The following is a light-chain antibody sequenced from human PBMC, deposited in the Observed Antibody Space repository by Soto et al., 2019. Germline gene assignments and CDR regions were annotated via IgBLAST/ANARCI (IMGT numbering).Light chain of an antibody. V-gene: IGLV2-14*01. Sequence: QAVLTQPASVSGSPGQPITISCTGTSSDVGGYNYVSWYQQHPGKAPKLMIYEVSNRPSGVSDRFSGSRSGNTASLTISGLQAEDESDYYCISYTRSSTWVFGGGTKVTVL. CDR2: EVS. CDR3: ISYTRSSTWV. CDR1: SSDVGGYNY. J-gene: IGLJ3*02.